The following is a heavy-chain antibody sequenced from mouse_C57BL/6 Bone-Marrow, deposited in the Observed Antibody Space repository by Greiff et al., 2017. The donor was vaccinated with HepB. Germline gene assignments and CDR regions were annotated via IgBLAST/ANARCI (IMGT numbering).Heavy chain of an antibody. CDR3: ARGGLYFDY. V-gene: IGHV1-69*01. CDR1: GYTFTSYW. CDR2: IDPSDSYT. Sequence: QVQLQQPGAELVMPGASVKLSCKASGYTFTSYWMHWVKQRHGQGLEWIGEIDPSDSYTNYNQKFKGKSTLTVDKSSSTAYMQLSSLTSEDSAVYYCARGGLYFDYWGQGTTLTVSS. J-gene: IGHJ2*01.